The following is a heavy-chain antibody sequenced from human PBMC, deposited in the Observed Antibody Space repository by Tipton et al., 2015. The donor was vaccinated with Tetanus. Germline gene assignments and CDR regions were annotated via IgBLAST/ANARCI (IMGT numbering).Heavy chain of an antibody. J-gene: IGHJ6*02. D-gene: IGHD3-10*01. CDR2: ISSSGGST. CDR1: AITFSTYA. CDR3: ANMDTYFYHGRDV. Sequence: SLRLSCVDSAITFSTYAMSWVRQAPGKGLEWVSGISSSGGSTYYADSVKGRFTITRDNSKNTLFLQMNSLRAEDAAVHFCANMDTYFYHGRDVWGQGTTVTVSS. V-gene: IGHV3-23*01.